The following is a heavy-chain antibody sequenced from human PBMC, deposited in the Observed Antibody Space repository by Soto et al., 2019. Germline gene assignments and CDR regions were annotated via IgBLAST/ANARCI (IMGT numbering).Heavy chain of an antibody. CDR3: AIMEGDTTPDGRYSYNHDMDV. D-gene: IGHD2-15*01. CDR2: MSTKGGVA. CDR1: GFRFINYD. J-gene: IGHJ6*02. V-gene: IGHV1-8*01. Sequence: ASVKVSCKASGFRFINYDINWVRQAPGQGLECLGWMSTKGGVAVYAQRFQGRVTLTRNISITTAYMELSSLRSDDTAVYYCAIMEGDTTPDGRYSYNHDMDVWGQGTTVTV.